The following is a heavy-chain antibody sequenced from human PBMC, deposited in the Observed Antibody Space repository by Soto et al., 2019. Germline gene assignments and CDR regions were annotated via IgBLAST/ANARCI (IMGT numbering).Heavy chain of an antibody. D-gene: IGHD6-13*01. CDR3: TRLHFIVEPGINF. CDR1: GFTVSSNY. V-gene: IGHV3-53*01. J-gene: IGHJ4*02. CDR2: IYSGGST. Sequence: GSLRLSCAASGFTVSSNYMSWVRQAPGKGLEWVSVIYSGGSTYYADSVKGRFTISRDDSKNTAYLQMNSLKTEDTAVYYCTRLHFIVEPGINFWGQGTLVTVSS.